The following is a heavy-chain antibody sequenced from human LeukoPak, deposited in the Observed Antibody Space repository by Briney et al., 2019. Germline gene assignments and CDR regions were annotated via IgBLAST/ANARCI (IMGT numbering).Heavy chain of an antibody. CDR1: GFTFSSYS. CDR3: ARYSGYEDY. D-gene: IGHD5-12*01. CDR2: IKQDGSQK. Sequence: GGSLRLSCAASGFTFSSYSMMWVRQAPGKGLEWVANIKQDGSQKYYVDSVKGRFIISRDNAKNSLYLQMNSLRAEDTAVYYCARYSGYEDYWGQGTLVTVSS. V-gene: IGHV3-7*01. J-gene: IGHJ4*02.